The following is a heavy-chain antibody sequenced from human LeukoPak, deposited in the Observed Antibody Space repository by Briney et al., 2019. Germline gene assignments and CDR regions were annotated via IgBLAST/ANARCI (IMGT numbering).Heavy chain of an antibody. CDR1: GYSISTGYY. CDR3: ARREAAYDAFDI. J-gene: IGHJ3*02. D-gene: IGHD6-25*01. Sequence: PSETLSLTCTVSGYSISTGYYWDWIRQPPGKGLEWIGTFYHGGSTYYNPSLKSRVTISVDTSKNQFSLKLSSVTAADTAVYYCARREAAYDAFDIWGQGTMVTVSS. V-gene: IGHV4-38-2*02. CDR2: FYHGGST.